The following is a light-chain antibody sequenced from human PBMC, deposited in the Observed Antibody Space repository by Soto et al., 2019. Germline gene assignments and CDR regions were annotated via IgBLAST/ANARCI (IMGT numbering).Light chain of an antibody. CDR1: QGISSY. CDR2: AAS. CDR3: QQLNSYPLT. V-gene: IGKV1-9*01. Sequence: DIQLTQSPSFLSASVGDRVTITCRASQGISSYLAWYQQKPGKAPKLLIYAASTLQGGVPSRYNGSGSGTEFTLTSSSLQPEDFATYDCQQLNSYPLTFGPGTKVDI. J-gene: IGKJ3*01.